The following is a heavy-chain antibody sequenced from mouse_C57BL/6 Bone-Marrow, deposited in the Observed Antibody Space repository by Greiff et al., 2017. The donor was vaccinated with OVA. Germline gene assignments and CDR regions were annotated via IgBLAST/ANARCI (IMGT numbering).Heavy chain of an antibody. Sequence: EVKLQESGPGLVKPSQSLSLTCSVTGYSITSGYYWNWIRQFPGNKLEWMGYISYDGSNNYNPSLKNRISITRDTSKNQFFLKLNSVTTEDTATYYCARDDYYSNPYAMDYWGQGTSVTVSS. CDR1: GYSITSGYY. CDR3: ARDDYYSNPYAMDY. J-gene: IGHJ4*01. D-gene: IGHD2-5*01. CDR2: ISYDGSN. V-gene: IGHV3-6*01.